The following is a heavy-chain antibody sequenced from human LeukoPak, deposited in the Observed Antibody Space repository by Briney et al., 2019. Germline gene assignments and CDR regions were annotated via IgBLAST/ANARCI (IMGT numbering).Heavy chain of an antibody. CDR1: GFTFSSYS. D-gene: IGHD1-26*01. CDR3: AKWELYSGFYYIDY. Sequence: GGSLRLSCAASGFTFSSYSMNWVRQAPGKGLEWVANIKQVGSEKYYVDSVEGRFTISRDNAKNSLYLQMNSLRAEDTAVYYCAKWELYSGFYYIDYWGQGTLATVSS. J-gene: IGHJ4*02. CDR2: IKQVGSEK. V-gene: IGHV3-7*01.